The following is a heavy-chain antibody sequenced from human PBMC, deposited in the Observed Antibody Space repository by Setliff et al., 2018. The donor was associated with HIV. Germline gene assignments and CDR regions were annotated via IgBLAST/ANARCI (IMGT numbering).Heavy chain of an antibody. V-gene: IGHV1-8*03. CDR3: AREMAVAGRGFDY. D-gene: IGHD6-19*01. CDR2: MNPNSGNT. J-gene: IGHJ4*02. CDR1: GYTFINYD. Sequence: GASVKVSCKASGYTFINYDINWVRQATGQGLEWMGWMNPNSGNTGYARKFQGRVTITRNTSISTVYMELSSLRSEDTAVYYCAREMAVAGRGFDYWGQGTLVTVSS.